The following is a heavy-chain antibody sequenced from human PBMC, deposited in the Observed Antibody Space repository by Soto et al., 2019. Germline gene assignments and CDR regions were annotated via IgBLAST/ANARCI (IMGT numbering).Heavy chain of an antibody. Sequence: QVQLVESGGGVVQPGRSLRLSCAASGFTFSSYAMHWVRQAPGKGLEWVAVISYDGSNKYYADSVKGRFTISRDNSKNTLYLQMNSLRAEDTAVYYCARDFSRYYYYGMDVWGQGTTVTVSS. CDR2: ISYDGSNK. J-gene: IGHJ6*02. D-gene: IGHD3-3*01. CDR3: ARDFSRYYYYGMDV. V-gene: IGHV3-30-3*01. CDR1: GFTFSSYA.